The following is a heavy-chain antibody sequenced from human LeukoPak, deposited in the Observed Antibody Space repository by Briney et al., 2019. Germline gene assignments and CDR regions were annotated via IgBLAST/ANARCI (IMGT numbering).Heavy chain of an antibody. D-gene: IGHD2-2*01. Sequence: SETLSLTCTVSGDSITTYYWSWIRQPPENGLGWIGYTNYMGSTNYNPSLKNRVSISADISKTQFTLRLRSVTAAETAVYFCARGVTAAASSWGQGTLVTVSS. J-gene: IGHJ5*02. CDR3: ARGVTAAASS. CDR2: TNYMGST. CDR1: GDSITTYY. V-gene: IGHV4-59*01.